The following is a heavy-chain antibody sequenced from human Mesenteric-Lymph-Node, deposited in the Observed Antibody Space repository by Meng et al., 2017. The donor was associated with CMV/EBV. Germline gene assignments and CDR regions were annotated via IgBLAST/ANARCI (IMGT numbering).Heavy chain of an antibody. CDR1: GYSFTSNW. V-gene: IGHV5-51*01. Sequence: GESLKISCKGSGYSFTSNWIGWVRQMPGKGLEWMGIIYPGDSDAKYSPSFQGQVTISVDKSISTAYLQWSSLKASDSAMYYCARHSSSWTYWFDPWGQGTLVTVSS. J-gene: IGHJ5*02. D-gene: IGHD6-13*01. CDR3: ARHSSSWTYWFDP. CDR2: IYPGDSDA.